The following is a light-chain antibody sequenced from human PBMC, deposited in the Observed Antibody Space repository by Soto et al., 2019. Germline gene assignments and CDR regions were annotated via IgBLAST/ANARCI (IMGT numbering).Light chain of an antibody. J-gene: IGKJ4*01. V-gene: IGKV3-15*01. CDR1: QSVSSS. CDR2: GAS. Sequence: EIVMTQSPVTLSVSPGERVTLPCRASQSVSSSLAWYQQKPGQTPRILIYGASTRATGIPARFSGSGSGTEFTLTISSLQSEGFAVYYCQEYNQWPVTFGVGTKVEIK. CDR3: QEYNQWPVT.